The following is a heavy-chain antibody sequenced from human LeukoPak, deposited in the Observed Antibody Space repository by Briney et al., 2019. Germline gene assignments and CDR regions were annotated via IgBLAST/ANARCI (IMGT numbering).Heavy chain of an antibody. CDR1: GGSFSGYY. CDR2: INYSGST. CDR3: ARVPTVTTREDWFDP. V-gene: IGHV4-34*01. D-gene: IGHD4-17*01. Sequence: SETLSLTCAVYGGSFSGYYWSWIRQPPGKGLEWIGEINYSGSTNYNPSLKSRVTISVDTSKNQFSLKLSSVTAADTAVYYCARVPTVTTREDWFDPWGQGTLVTVSS. J-gene: IGHJ5*02.